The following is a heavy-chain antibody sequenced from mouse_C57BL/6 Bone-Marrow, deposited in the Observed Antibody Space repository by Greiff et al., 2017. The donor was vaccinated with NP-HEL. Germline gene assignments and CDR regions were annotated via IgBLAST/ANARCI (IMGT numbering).Heavy chain of an antibody. V-gene: IGHV5-15*04. J-gene: IGHJ2*01. CDR2: ISNLAYSI. CDR3: ARVSPLLWYYFDD. CDR1: GFTFSDYG. Sequence: EVKLVESGGGLVQPGGSLKLSCAASGFTFSDYGMAWVRQAPRKGPEWVAFISNLAYSIYYADTVTGRFTISRENAKNTLYLEVSSLRSEYTAMYYGARVSPLLWYYFDDWGQGTTLTVSS. D-gene: IGHD2-1*01.